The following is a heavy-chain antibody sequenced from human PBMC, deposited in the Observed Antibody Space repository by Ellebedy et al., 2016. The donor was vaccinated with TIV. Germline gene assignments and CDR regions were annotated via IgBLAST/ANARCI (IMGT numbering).Heavy chain of an antibody. D-gene: IGHD2-21*02. CDR2: ISPDGSRK. J-gene: IGHJ5*02. CDR1: GFTFSRYE. CDR3: STLCLRDCLSRFDP. V-gene: IGHV3-30*04. Sequence: GESLKISCAASGFTFSRYEIHWLRQSAGKGLEWLAVISPDGSRKDYADSVQGRFIITRDNSENTLSLQMNYLGPEDTAVYYCSTLCLRDCLSRFDPWGQGTLVTVSS.